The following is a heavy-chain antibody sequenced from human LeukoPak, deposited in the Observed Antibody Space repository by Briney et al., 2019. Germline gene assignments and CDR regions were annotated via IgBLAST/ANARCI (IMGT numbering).Heavy chain of an antibody. CDR3: ARGRGYSNSIDY. J-gene: IGHJ4*02. D-gene: IGHD4-11*01. Sequence: SETLSLTCTVSGGSISSYYWSWIRQPPGKGLEWIGEINHSGSTNYNPSLKSRVTISVDTSKNQFSLKLSSVTAADTAVYYCARGRGYSNSIDYWGQGTLVTVSS. CDR2: INHSGST. V-gene: IGHV4-34*01. CDR1: GGSISSYY.